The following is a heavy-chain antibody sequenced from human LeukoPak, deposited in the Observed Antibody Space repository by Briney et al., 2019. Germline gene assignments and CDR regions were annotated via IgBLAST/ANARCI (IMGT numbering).Heavy chain of an antibody. CDR3: ARERGYCSGGSCPGAFDI. J-gene: IGHJ3*02. V-gene: IGHV1-2*06. D-gene: IGHD2-15*01. CDR2: INPNSGGT. CDR1: GYTFTGYY. Sequence: ASVKVSCKASGYTFTGYYMHWVRQAPGQGLEWMGRINPNSGGTNYAQKFQGRVTMTRDTSISTAYMELSRLRSDGTAVYYCARERGYCSGGSCPGAFDIWGQGTMVTVSS.